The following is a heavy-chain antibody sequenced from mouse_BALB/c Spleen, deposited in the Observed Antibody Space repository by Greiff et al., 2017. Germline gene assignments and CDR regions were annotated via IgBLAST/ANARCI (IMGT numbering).Heavy chain of an antibody. D-gene: IGHD2-14*01. V-gene: IGHV1-63*02. Sequence: QVQLQQSGAELVRPGTSVKMSCTAAGYTFTNYWIGWVKQRPGHGLEWIGDIYPGGGDTNYNEEFKGKAILTADTSSSTAYMQLSSLTSEESTIYYWARREEVRRWIDYWGQGTTVTVSS. CDR3: ARREEVRRWIDY. J-gene: IGHJ2*01. CDR2: IYPGGGDT. CDR1: GYTFTNYW.